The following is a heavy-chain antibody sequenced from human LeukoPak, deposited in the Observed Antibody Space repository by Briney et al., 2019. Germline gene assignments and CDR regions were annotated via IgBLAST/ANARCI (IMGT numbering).Heavy chain of an antibody. J-gene: IGHJ4*02. D-gene: IGHD4-17*01. CDR1: GFTVSSNY. CDR2: ISWNSGSI. Sequence: GGSLRLSCEGSGFTVSSNYMSWVRQAPGKGLEWVSGISWNSGSIGYADSVKGRFTISRDNAKNSLYLQMNSLRAEDTALYYCAKGGGSNDYGDYEGAYDYWGQGTLVTVSS. V-gene: IGHV3-9*01. CDR3: AKGGGSNDYGDYEGAYDY.